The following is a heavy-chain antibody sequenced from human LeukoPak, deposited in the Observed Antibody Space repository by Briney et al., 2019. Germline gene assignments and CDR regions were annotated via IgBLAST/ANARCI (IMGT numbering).Heavy chain of an antibody. CDR3: ARRRGVSASSFDI. V-gene: IGHV5-51*01. J-gene: IGHJ3*02. CDR1: GYNFLDYW. D-gene: IGHD3-10*01. Sequence: GESLKISCKGSGYNFLDYWIGWVRQMPGKGLEYMGIIYPGDSDSRYSPSFQGHATLSVDTSISTVFLQWSSLKASDTAIFYCARRRGVSASSFDIWGQGTMVTVSS. CDR2: IYPGDSDS.